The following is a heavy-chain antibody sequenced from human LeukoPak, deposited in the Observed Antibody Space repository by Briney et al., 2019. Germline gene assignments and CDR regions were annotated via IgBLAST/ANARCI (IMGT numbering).Heavy chain of an antibody. D-gene: IGHD2/OR15-2a*01. CDR3: AVSRAGHMDV. V-gene: IGHV3-30*03. CDR1: GFTFSSYG. Sequence: GGSLRLSCAASGFTFSSYGMHWVRQAPGKGLEWVAVISYDGSNKYYADSVKGRFTISRDNSKNTLYLQMNSLRAEDTAVYYCAVSRAGHMDVWGKGTTVTVSS. J-gene: IGHJ6*03. CDR2: ISYDGSNK.